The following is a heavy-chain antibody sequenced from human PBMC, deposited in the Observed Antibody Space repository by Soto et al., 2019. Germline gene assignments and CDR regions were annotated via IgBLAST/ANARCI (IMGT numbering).Heavy chain of an antibody. Sequence: ASVKVSCKASGYTFTNYAMHWVRQAPGQRLEWMGWINAGNGNTKYSQKFQGRVTITRDTSASTAYMELSSLRVDDTAVYYCTRDPGQDEAMDYWGPGTLVTVSS. CDR3: TRDPGQDEAMDY. V-gene: IGHV1-3*01. J-gene: IGHJ4*02. CDR2: INAGNGNT. CDR1: GYTFTNYA.